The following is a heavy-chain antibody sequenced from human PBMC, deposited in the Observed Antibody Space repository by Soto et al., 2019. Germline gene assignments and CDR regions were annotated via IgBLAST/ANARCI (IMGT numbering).Heavy chain of an antibody. CDR2: IYYSGST. D-gene: IGHD5-12*01. CDR3: ARHERDGYNYNWFDP. V-gene: IGHV4-39*01. CDR1: GGSISCSSYY. Sequence: QLQLQESGPGLVKPSETLSLTCTVSGGSISCSSYYWGWIRQPPGKGLEWIGSIYYSGSTYYNPSLKSRVTISVDTSKNQFSLKLSSVTAADTAVYYCARHERDGYNYNWFDPWGQGTLVTVSS. J-gene: IGHJ5*02.